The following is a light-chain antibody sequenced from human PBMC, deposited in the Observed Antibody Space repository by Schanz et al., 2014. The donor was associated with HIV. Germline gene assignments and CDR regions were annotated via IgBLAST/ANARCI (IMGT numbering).Light chain of an antibody. V-gene: IGKV3-20*01. Sequence: ETVLTQSPGTLSLSPGERATLSCRASQSVSSNLAWYQQKPGQAPRLLIYGASSRATGIPDRFSGSGSGTDFTLTISRLEPEDFAVYYCQQYGSSLALTFGGGTKVEIK. J-gene: IGKJ4*01. CDR1: QSVSSN. CDR3: QQYGSSLALT. CDR2: GAS.